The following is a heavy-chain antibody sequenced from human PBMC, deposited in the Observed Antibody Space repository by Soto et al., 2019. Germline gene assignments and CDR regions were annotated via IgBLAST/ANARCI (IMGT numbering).Heavy chain of an antibody. CDR2: INHSGST. Sequence: SETLSLTCAVYGGSFSGYYWSWIRQPPGKGLEWIGEINHSGSTNYNPSLKSRVTISVDTSKNQFSLKPSSVTAADTAVYYCARGGYCSGGSCYSDKNWFDPWGQGTLVTVSS. D-gene: IGHD2-15*01. J-gene: IGHJ5*02. CDR1: GGSFSGYY. CDR3: ARGGYCSGGSCYSDKNWFDP. V-gene: IGHV4-34*01.